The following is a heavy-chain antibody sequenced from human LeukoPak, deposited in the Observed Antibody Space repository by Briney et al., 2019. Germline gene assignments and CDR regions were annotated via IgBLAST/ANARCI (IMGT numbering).Heavy chain of an antibody. CDR3: TKYSSGGEFDY. D-gene: IGHD6-19*01. CDR2: IKSKTDGGTT. CDR1: GFTFSNAW. J-gene: IGHJ4*02. V-gene: IGHV3-15*01. Sequence: GGSLRLSCAASGFTFSNAWMSWVRQAPGKGLEWVGRIKSKTDGGTTDDAEPVKGRFTISRDDSKNMLYLQMNSLKTEDTAVYCCTKYSSGGEFDYWGQGTLVTVSS.